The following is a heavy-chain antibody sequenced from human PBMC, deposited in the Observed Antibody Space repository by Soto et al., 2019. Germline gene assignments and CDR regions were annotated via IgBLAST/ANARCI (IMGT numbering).Heavy chain of an antibody. CDR1: GFSLSTTEMG. V-gene: IGHV2-5*02. J-gene: IGHJ3*02. D-gene: IGHD6-6*01. CDR2: IYRDDDK. Sequence: QITLKESGPTLVKPTQTLTLTCTFSGFSLSTTEMGVGWIRQPPGKALEWLALIYRDDDKRYSPSLKSRLTSXXDXSXXQVGLTVTNMDHVDTATYYCAHRIEYSTSSSAFDIWGQGTMVTVSS. CDR3: AHRIEYSTSSSAFDI.